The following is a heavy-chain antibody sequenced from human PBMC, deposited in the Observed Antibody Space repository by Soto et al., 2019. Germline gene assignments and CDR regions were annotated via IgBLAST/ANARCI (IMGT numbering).Heavy chain of an antibody. CDR3: SSLHRLDP. Sequence: GGSLRLSCAAYGISFSNAWMHWVRQAPGKGLEWVGRIARKSDGETTEYGAPVKGRFAIWRDDSRDMLFLEMNSLKTEDTAIYYCSSLHRLDPWGQGTLVTVSS. CDR1: GISFSNAW. V-gene: IGHV3-15*07. CDR2: IARKSDGETT. J-gene: IGHJ5*02.